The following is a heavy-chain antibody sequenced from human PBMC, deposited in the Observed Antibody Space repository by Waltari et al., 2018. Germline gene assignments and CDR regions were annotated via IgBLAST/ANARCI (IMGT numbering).Heavy chain of an antibody. V-gene: IGHV4-34*01. CDR2: IYYSWST. J-gene: IGHJ3*02. D-gene: IGHD2-15*01. Sequence: QVQLQQWGAGLLKPSETLSLTCAVYGGSFSGYYWSWIRQPPGKGLEWIGSIYYSWSTYYNPSLKSRVTISVDTSKNQFSLKLSSVTAADTAVYYCASLYCSGGSCYNAFDIWGQGTMVTVSS. CDR3: ASLYCSGGSCYNAFDI. CDR1: GGSFSGYY.